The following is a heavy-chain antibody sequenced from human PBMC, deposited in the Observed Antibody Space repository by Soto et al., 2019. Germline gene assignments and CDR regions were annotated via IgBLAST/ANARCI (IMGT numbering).Heavy chain of an antibody. D-gene: IGHD3-3*01. CDR3: ARDGVWAFWSGYYNYGMDV. Sequence: GGSLRLSCAASGFTFSSYGMHWVRQAPGKGLEWVAVIWYDGSNKYYADSVKGRFTISRDNSKNTLYLQMNSLRAEDTAVYYCARDGVWAFWSGYYNYGMDVWGQGTTVTVSS. V-gene: IGHV3-33*01. CDR1: GFTFSSYG. J-gene: IGHJ6*02. CDR2: IWYDGSNK.